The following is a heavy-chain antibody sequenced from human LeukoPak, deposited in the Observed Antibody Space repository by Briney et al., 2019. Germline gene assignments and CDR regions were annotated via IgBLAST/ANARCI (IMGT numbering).Heavy chain of an antibody. D-gene: IGHD3-10*01. CDR1: GFTFSSYG. V-gene: IGHV3-23*01. CDR2: ISGSGGTT. Sequence: PGGTLRLSCAASGFTFSSYGMSWVRQAPGKGLEWVSAISGSGGTTYYTDSVKGRFTISRDNSKNTLYLQMNSLRAEDTAVYYCARDAYGSGSYWGQGTLVTVSS. CDR3: ARDAYGSGSY. J-gene: IGHJ4*02.